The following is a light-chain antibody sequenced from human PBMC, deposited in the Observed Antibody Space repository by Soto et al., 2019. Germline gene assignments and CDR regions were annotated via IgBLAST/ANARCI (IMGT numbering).Light chain of an antibody. Sequence: DIQMTQSPSAMSASVGDRVTITCRASQDISNSLAWLQQRPGKVPKRLIYPAPSLQSGVPSRFSGSRSGTDFTLTISSLQPEDFATYYCLQHKTFPWTFGQGTKVEIK. CDR1: QDISNS. J-gene: IGKJ1*01. V-gene: IGKV1-17*03. CDR3: LQHKTFPWT. CDR2: PAP.